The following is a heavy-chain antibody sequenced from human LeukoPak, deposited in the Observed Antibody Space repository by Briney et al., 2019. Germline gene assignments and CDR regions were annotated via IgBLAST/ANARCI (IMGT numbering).Heavy chain of an antibody. CDR1: GGSISSYY. V-gene: IGHV4-59*12. J-gene: IGHJ5*02. Sequence: SETLSLTCTVSGGSISSYYWSWIRQPPGKGLEWIGYIYYSGSTNYNPSLKSRVTISVDTSKNQFSLKLSSVTAADTAVYYCARGRAYCGGDCLNWFDPWGQGTLVTVSS. CDR2: IYYSGST. D-gene: IGHD2-21*02. CDR3: ARGRAYCGGDCLNWFDP.